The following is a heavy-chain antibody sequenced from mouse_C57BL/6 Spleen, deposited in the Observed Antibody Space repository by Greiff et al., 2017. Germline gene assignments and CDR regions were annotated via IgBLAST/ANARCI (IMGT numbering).Heavy chain of an antibody. Sequence: QVQLQQSGPGLVAPSQSLSITCTVSGFSLTSYAISWVRQPPGKGLEWLGVIWTGGGTNYNSALKSRLSISKDNSKSQVFLKMNSLQTDDTARYYCARNGDDGYFYAMDYWGQGTSVTVSS. D-gene: IGHD2-3*01. CDR3: ARNGDDGYFYAMDY. CDR2: IWTGGGT. J-gene: IGHJ4*01. CDR1: GFSLTSYA. V-gene: IGHV2-9-1*01.